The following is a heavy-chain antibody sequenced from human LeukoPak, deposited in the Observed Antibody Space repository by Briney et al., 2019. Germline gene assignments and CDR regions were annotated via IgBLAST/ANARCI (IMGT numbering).Heavy chain of an antibody. Sequence: GGSLRLSCAASGFTFSSYSMYWVRQAPGKGLEWVSSISNSGNNIYYPDSVKGRFSTSRDNAKSSLYLQMSSLRAEDTAVYYCARGSSWSYDYWGRGTLVTVSS. D-gene: IGHD6-13*01. CDR2: ISNSGNNI. J-gene: IGHJ4*02. CDR1: GFTFSSYS. CDR3: ARGSSWSYDY. V-gene: IGHV3-21*06.